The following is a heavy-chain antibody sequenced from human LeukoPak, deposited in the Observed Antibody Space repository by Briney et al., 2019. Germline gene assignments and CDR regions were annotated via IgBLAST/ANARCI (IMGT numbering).Heavy chain of an antibody. CDR2: IYYSGST. Sequence: SETLSLTCTVSGGSISSYYWSWIRQPPGKGLEWIGYIYYSGSTNYNPSLKSRVTISVDTSKNQCSLQLNSVTPEDTAVYYCARGGTIVMAGDAEYFQRWGQGTLVTVSS. V-gene: IGHV4-59*12. J-gene: IGHJ1*01. CDR1: GGSISSYY. D-gene: IGHD6-19*01. CDR3: ARGGTIVMAGDAEYFQR.